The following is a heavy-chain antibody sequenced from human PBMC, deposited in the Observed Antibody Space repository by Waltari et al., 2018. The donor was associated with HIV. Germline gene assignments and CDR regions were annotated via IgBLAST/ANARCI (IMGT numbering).Heavy chain of an antibody. CDR2: IYYSGST. CDR1: GGSISSSSHY. V-gene: IGHV4-39*01. Sequence: QLQLQESGPGLVKPSETLSLTCTVSGGSISSSSHYWGWIRQPPGKGLEWIGSIYYSGSTYYNPSLKSRVTISVDTSKNQFSLKLSSVTAADTAVYYCARPRPLYGSGFDPWGQGTLVTVSS. J-gene: IGHJ5*02. CDR3: ARPRPLYGSGFDP. D-gene: IGHD3-10*01.